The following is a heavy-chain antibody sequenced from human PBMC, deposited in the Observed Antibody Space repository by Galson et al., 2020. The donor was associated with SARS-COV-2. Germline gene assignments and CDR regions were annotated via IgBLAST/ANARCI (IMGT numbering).Heavy chain of an antibody. D-gene: IGHD3-10*01. CDR1: GGSISSSSYY. CDR2: IYYSGCT. V-gene: IGHV4-39*07. CDR3: ARIYRSGRWTFDY. Sequence: SETLSLTCSVSGGSISSSSYYWGWIRQPPGKGLEWIRSIYYSGCTYYNPSLKSRVTISVDTSKNQFSLKLSSVTAADTAVYYCARIYRSGRWTFDYGGQGCLGTGSS. J-gene: IGHJ4*02.